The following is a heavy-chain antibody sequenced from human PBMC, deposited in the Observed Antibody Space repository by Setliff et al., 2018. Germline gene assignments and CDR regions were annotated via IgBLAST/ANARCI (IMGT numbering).Heavy chain of an antibody. CDR2: INPNSGGT. CDR3: ARSRLYGGWFDP. CDR1: GYTFTDYH. J-gene: IGHJ5*02. D-gene: IGHD4-17*01. V-gene: IGHV1-2*02. Sequence: ASVKVSCKASGYTFTDYHIHWVRQASGQGLEWMGWINPNSGGTNYAQKFQGRVTMTRDTSISTAYMELSRLRSDDTAVYSCARSRLYGGWFDPWGQGTLVTVSS.